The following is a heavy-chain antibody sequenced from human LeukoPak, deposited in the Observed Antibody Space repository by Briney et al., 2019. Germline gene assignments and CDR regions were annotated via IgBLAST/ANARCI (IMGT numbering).Heavy chain of an antibody. CDR3: AGEPGWNYNWFDP. CDR2: IIPIFGIA. CDR1: GGTFSSYA. D-gene: IGHD1-7*01. J-gene: IGHJ5*02. Sequence: ASVKVSCKASGGTFSSYAISWVRQAPGQGLEWMGRIIPIFGIANYAQKFQGRVTITADKSTSTAYMELNSLRSEDTAVYYCAGEPGWNYNWFDPWGQGTLVTVSS. V-gene: IGHV1-69*04.